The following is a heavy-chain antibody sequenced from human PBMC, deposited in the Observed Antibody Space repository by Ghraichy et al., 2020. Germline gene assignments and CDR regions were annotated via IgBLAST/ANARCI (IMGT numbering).Heavy chain of an antibody. CDR2: IGAGGDT. V-gene: IGHV3-13*01. D-gene: IGHD1-1*01. CDR3: AREKKDSSNWNDWNDWYFDL. CDR1: GFTFSTYD. Sequence: GGSLRLSCVASGFTFSTYDIHWVRQPTGKGLEWVSAIGAGGDTYYPDSVKGRFTISRENAKNSLYLQMNSLRAVDTAVYYCAREKKDSSNWNDWNDWYFDLWGRGTLVTVSS. J-gene: IGHJ2*01.